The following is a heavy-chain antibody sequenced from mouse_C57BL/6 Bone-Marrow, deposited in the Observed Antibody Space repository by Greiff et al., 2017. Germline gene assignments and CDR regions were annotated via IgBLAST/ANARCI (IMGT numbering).Heavy chain of an antibody. Sequence: EVKLVESGGDLVKPGGSLKLSCAASGFTFSSYGMSWVRQTPDKRLEWVATISSGGSYTYYPDSVKGRFTISRDNAKNTLYLQMSSLKSEDTAMYYCARRGRGAWFAYWGQETLVTVSA. V-gene: IGHV5-6*02. CDR2: ISSGGSYT. CDR3: ARRGRGAWFAY. J-gene: IGHJ3*01. CDR1: GFTFSSYG.